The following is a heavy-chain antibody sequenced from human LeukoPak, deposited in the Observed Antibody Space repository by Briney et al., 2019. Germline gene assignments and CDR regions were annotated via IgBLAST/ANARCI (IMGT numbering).Heavy chain of an antibody. V-gene: IGHV1-2*02. CDR1: GYTFTGYY. CDR2: INPNSGGT. Sequence: ASVKVSCKASGYTFTGYYMHWVRQAPGQGLEWMGWINPNSGGTNYAQKFQGRVTMTRDTSISTAYMELSRLRSDDTAVYYCARDGDDSSGYPYYAFDIWGQGTMVTVSS. D-gene: IGHD3-22*01. CDR3: ARDGDDSSGYPYYAFDI. J-gene: IGHJ3*02.